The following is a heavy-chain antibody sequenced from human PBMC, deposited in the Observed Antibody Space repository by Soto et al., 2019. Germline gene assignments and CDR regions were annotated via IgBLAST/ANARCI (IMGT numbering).Heavy chain of an antibody. CDR2: ISAYNGNT. V-gene: IGHV1-18*01. D-gene: IGHD2-21*02. CDR1: GYTFTSYG. J-gene: IGHJ2*01. CDR3: ARGSIVVVTAIPEGYWYFDL. Sequence: ASVKVSCKASGYTFTSYGISWVRQAPGQGLEWMGWISAYNGNTNYAQKLQGRVTMTTDTSTSTAYMELRSLRSDDTAVYYCARGSIVVVTAIPEGYWYFDLWGRGTLVTVSS.